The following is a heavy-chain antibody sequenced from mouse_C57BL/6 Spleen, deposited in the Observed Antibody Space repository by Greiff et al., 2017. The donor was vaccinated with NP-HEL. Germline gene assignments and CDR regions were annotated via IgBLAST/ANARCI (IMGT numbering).Heavy chain of an antibody. CDR3: ARSEADSYCSVFAY. J-gene: IGHJ3*01. CDR1: GYTFTDHT. CDR2: IYPRDGST. D-gene: IGHD2-12*01. V-gene: IGHV1-78*01. Sequence: VQLQQSDAELVKPGASVKISCKVSGYTFTDHTIHWMKQRPEQGLDWIGYIYPRDGSTKYNETFKGKATLTADKSSSTAYMQLNSLTSEDSAVYFWARSEADSYCSVFAYWGQGTLVTVAA.